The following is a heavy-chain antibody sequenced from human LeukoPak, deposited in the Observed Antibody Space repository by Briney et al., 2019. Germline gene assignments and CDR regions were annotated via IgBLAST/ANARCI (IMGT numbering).Heavy chain of an antibody. J-gene: IGHJ4*02. D-gene: IGHD3-22*01. Sequence: SETLSLTCTVSGGSISSYYWSWVRQPAGEGLEWVGRIYTSGSTNYNPSLKSRVTMSVDTSKNQFSLKLSSVTAADTAVYYCARSSPHYYDSSGYYWEFDYWGQGTLVTVSS. CDR2: IYTSGST. CDR1: GGSISSYY. CDR3: ARSSPHYYDSSGYYWEFDY. V-gene: IGHV4-4*07.